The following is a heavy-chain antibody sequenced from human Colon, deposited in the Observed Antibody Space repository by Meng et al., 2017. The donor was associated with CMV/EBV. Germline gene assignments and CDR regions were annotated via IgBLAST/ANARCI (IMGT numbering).Heavy chain of an antibody. V-gene: IGHV3-48*04. CDR2: ISTQSLTT. D-gene: IGHD3-16*02. CDR3: ARKGWNYREAFDM. J-gene: IGHJ3*02. Sequence: GGSLRLSCVASGFTFSNYWMSWVRQAPGKGLEWISHISTQSLTTVYADSVKGRFNISRDNAKNSVYLQMNSLRAEDTAVYYCARKGWNYREAFDMWGQGTRVTVSS. CDR1: GFTFSNYW.